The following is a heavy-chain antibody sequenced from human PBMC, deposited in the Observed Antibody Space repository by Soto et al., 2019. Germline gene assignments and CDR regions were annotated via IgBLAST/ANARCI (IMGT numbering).Heavy chain of an antibody. V-gene: IGHV3-30*03. CDR1: GFGFNFFG. Sequence: QVQLVESGGGVVQPGTSLRLSCVASGFGFNFFGIHWVRQAPGKGLEWVAGISGDATRIYYAEDLKGRVTISRVNSENTLYLQMNSLRPEDTALYYCARDKDAGWFVMDVWSQGTTVIV. D-gene: IGHD3-10*01. CDR2: ISGDATRI. J-gene: IGHJ6*02. CDR3: ARDKDAGWFVMDV.